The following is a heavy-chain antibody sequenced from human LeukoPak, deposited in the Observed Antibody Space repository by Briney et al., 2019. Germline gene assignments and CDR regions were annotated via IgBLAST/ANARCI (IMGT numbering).Heavy chain of an antibody. CDR1: GFTFSTFP. CDR3: ARVGRVSIYPSYMDV. Sequence: GGTLRLSCEASGFTFSTFPMHWVRQTPDKGLEWAAVISDDGRDIYYADSVKGRFTISRDNSKNTLYLQRNSLSPEDTAVVYCARVGRVSIYPSYMDVWGKGTTVTVSS. D-gene: IGHD6-6*01. CDR2: ISDDGRDI. V-gene: IGHV3-30*04. J-gene: IGHJ6*03.